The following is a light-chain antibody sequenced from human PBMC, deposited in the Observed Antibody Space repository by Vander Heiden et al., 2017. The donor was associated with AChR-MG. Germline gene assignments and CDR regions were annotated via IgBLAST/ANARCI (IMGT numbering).Light chain of an antibody. V-gene: IGLV2-14*01. CDR1: SSDVGGYNY. CDR3: SSYTSSSTFVV. Sequence: QSALTQPASVSGSPGQSITISCTGTSSDVGGYNYVSWYQQHPAKAPKLMMYDVSNRLSGVSNRFSGSKSGNTASLTISGLQAEEEADYYCSSYTSSSTFVVFGGGTKLTVL. J-gene: IGLJ2*01. CDR2: DVS.